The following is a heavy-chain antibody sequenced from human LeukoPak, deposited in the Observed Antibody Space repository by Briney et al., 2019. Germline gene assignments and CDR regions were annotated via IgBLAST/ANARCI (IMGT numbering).Heavy chain of an antibody. CDR3: ARDRAFGVDFDY. CDR2: ISAYNGNT. CDR1: GYTFTSYG. J-gene: IGHJ4*02. Sequence: AASVKVSCKASGYTFTSYGISWVRQTPGQGLEWMGWISAYNGNTNYAQKLQGRVTMTTDTSTSTAYMELRSLRSDDTAVYYCARDRAFGVDFDYWGQGTLVTVSS. D-gene: IGHD3-16*01. V-gene: IGHV1-18*01.